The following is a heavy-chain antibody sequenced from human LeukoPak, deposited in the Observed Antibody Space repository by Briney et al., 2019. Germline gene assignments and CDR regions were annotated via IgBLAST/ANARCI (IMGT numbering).Heavy chain of an antibody. CDR2: IYYSGNT. D-gene: IGHD2-15*01. CDR3: ARGATTLSYFDS. CDR1: GGSISTYY. V-gene: IGHV4-59*01. J-gene: IGHJ4*02. Sequence: SETLSLTCTVSGGSISTYYWSWIRQPPGKGLEWIGYIYYSGNTHYHPCLKSRVTISVDTSKNQFSLKLSSVTAADTAVYYCARGATTLSYFDSWGQGTLVTVSS.